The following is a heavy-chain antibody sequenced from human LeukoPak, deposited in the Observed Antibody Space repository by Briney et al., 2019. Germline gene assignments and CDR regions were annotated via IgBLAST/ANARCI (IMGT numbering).Heavy chain of an antibody. CDR3: ARTPYCSGGSCYSYYFDY. CDR2: IYYSGST. Sequence: SETLSLTCTVSGGSISSGGYYWSWIRQHPGKGLEWIGYIYYSGSTYYNPSLKSRVTISVDTSKNQFSLKLSSVTAADTAVYYCARTPYCSGGSCYSYYFDYWGQGTLVTVSS. D-gene: IGHD2-15*01. V-gene: IGHV4-31*03. J-gene: IGHJ4*02. CDR1: GGSISSGGYY.